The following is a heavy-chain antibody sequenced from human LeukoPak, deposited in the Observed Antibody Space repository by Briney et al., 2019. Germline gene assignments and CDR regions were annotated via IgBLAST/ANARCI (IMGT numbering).Heavy chain of an antibody. CDR1: GFTFNTYW. CDR3: ARAYGSGMADY. V-gene: IGHV3-74*01. Sequence: GGSLRLSCAASGFTFNTYWMHWFRQAPGKGLMWVARIYGDGNITNYADSVKGRFTISRDNAKNTLYLQMNSLRAEDTAVYYCARAYGSGMADYLGQGTLVTVSS. D-gene: IGHD3-10*01. CDR2: IYGDGNIT. J-gene: IGHJ4*02.